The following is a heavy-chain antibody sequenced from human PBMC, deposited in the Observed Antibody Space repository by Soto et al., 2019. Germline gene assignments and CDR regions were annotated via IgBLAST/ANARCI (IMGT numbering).Heavy chain of an antibody. V-gene: IGHV3-33*01. D-gene: IGHD2-15*01. CDR1: GFTFSSYG. CDR2: IWYDGSNK. CDR3: ARERIAWTYNWFDP. Sequence: QVQLVESGGGVVQPGRSLRLSCAASGFTFSSYGMHWVRQAPGKGLEWVAVIWYDGSNKYYADSVKGRFTISRDNSKNTLYLQMNSLRAEDTAVYYCARERIAWTYNWFDPWGQGTLVTVSS. J-gene: IGHJ5*02.